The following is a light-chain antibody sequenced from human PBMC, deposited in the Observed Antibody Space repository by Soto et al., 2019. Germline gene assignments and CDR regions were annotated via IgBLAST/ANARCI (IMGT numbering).Light chain of an antibody. J-gene: IGKJ2*01. CDR2: SAS. CDR3: QHGYVAPYN. V-gene: IGKV1-39*01. CDR1: QDINVY. Sequence: DIQMTQSPSSVSASVGDTVTITCRARQDINVYLNWYQQKPGEVPKLLIYSASSLHSGVPSRFTGSGSETDVTLTIRSLQPEDFATYYCQHGYVAPYNFGQGTKV.